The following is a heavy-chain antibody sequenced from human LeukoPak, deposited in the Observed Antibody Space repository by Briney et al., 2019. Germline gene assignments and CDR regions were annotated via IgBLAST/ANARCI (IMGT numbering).Heavy chain of an antibody. D-gene: IGHD3-16*01. CDR3: AKVGSQGDYGMDV. CDR2: ISWNSGNI. CDR1: GFTFDDYA. J-gene: IGHJ6*02. Sequence: PGGSLRLSCAASGFTFDDYAMHWVRQAPGKGLEWVSGISWNSGNIGYADSVKGRFTISRDNAKNSLYLQMNSLRAEDTALYYCAKVGSQGDYGMDVWGQGTTVTVSS. V-gene: IGHV3-9*01.